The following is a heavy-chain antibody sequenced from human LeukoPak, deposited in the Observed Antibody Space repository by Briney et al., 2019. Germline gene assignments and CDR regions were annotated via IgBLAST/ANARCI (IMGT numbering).Heavy chain of an antibody. CDR1: GGTFSSYA. D-gene: IGHD4-17*01. V-gene: IGHV1-69*13. CDR2: IIPIFGTA. J-gene: IGHJ4*02. Sequence: GASVKVSCKASGGTFSSYAISWVRQAPGQGLEWMGGIIPIFGTANYAQKFQGRVTITADESTSTAYMELSSLRSEDTAVYYCARFDYGDYGLSSWGQGTLVTVSS. CDR3: ARFDYGDYGLSS.